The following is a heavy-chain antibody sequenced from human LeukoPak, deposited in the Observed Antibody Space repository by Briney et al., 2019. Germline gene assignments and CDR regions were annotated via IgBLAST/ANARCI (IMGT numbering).Heavy chain of an antibody. V-gene: IGHV4-30-4*08. CDR3: ARLNYYDSSGYYH. Sequence: SQTLSLTCTVSGGSISSGGYYWSWIRQHPGKGLEWIGYIYYSGSTYYNPSLKSRVTISVDTSKNQFSLKLSSVTAADTAVYYCARLNYYDSSGYYHWGQGTLVTVSS. D-gene: IGHD3-22*01. J-gene: IGHJ5*02. CDR1: GGSISSGGYY. CDR2: IYYSGST.